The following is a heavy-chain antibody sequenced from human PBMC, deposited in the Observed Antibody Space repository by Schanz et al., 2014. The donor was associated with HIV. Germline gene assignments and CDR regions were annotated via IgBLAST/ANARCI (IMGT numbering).Heavy chain of an antibody. CDR2: ISHDGSKK. CDR1: GFTFSSYG. V-gene: IGHV3-30*15. Sequence: QVQLVESGGGVVQPGRSLRLSCAASGFTFSSYGMHWARQAPGKGLEGMAVISHDGSKKYYADSVQGRFTISRDNSPNTVYLQMSSLRAQDTAVYYCVRDQGGGYNQIAYWGQGTLVTVSS. J-gene: IGHJ4*02. CDR3: VRDQGGGYNQIAY. D-gene: IGHD5-12*01.